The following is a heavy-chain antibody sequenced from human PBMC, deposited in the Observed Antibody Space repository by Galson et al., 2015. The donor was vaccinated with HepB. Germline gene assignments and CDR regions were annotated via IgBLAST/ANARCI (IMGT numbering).Heavy chain of an antibody. V-gene: IGHV3-21*01. CDR2: ISSSSSYI. CDR3: ARDVSPRSSGWYYFEY. D-gene: IGHD6-19*01. CDR1: GFTFSNYN. J-gene: IGHJ4*02. Sequence: SLRLSCAASGFTFSNYNMNWVRQAPGKGLEWVSSISSSSSYIYYADSVKGRFTISRDNTKNSLYLQMNSLRAEDTAVYYCARDVSPRSSGWYYFEYWGQGTLVTVSS.